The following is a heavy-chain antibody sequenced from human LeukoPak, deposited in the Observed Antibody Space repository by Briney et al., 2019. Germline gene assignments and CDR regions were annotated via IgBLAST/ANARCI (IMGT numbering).Heavy chain of an antibody. V-gene: IGHV3-23*01. CDR1: GFTSIAYA. J-gene: IGHJ6*02. D-gene: IGHD3-16*01. CDR3: ARNQQLGGHSYYYYGMDV. CDR2: ISGGGVTT. Sequence: GGSLRLSCVGSGFTSIAYALTWARQAPGKGLEWVSGISGGGVTTYYADSVKGRFTISRDNSKNTLYLQMNSLRADDAAIYYCARNQQLGGHSYYYYGMDVWGQGTTVTVSS.